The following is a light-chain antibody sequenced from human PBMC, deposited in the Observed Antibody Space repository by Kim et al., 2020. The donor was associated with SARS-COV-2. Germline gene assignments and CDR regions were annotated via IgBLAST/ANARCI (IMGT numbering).Light chain of an antibody. CDR2: GAS. Sequence: LSPGERATHSCRASQSVSSSYLAWYQQKPGQAPRLLIYGASSRATGIPGRFSGSGSGKDFTLTISRLEPEDFAVYYCQQYGSSTTFGGGTKVEI. J-gene: IGKJ4*01. CDR3: QQYGSSTT. V-gene: IGKV3-20*01. CDR1: QSVSSSY.